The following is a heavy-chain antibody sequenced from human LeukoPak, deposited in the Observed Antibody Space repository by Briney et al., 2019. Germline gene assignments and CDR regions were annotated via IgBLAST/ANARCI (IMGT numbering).Heavy chain of an antibody. V-gene: IGHV3-74*01. J-gene: IGHJ3*02. CDR3: ARDPMYYDILTGYLPRDAFDI. CDR2: INEDGRIT. CDR1: GFTFRTYW. Sequence: GGSLRLSCAVSGFTFRTYWMHWVRQVPGEGLVWVSRINEDGRITNYADSVKGRFTISRDNAKNTLYLQMNSLRAEDTAVYYCARDPMYYDILTGYLPRDAFDIWGQGTMVTVSS. D-gene: IGHD3-9*01.